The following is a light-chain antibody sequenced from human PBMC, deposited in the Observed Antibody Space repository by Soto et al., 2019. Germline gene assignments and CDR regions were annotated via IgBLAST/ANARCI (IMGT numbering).Light chain of an antibody. CDR3: QQYTNWPPET. Sequence: EIVMTQSPATLSVSPGERATLSCRASQSVSSNLAWYQQKPGQAPRLLIYGASTRATGIPARFRGSGSGTEFALTISSPQSEAFAVYYCQQYTNWPPETFGHGNKVEIK. CDR2: GAS. J-gene: IGKJ1*01. CDR1: QSVSSN. V-gene: IGKV3-15*01.